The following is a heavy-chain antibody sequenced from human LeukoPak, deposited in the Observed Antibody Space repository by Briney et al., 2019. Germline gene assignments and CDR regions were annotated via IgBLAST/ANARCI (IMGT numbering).Heavy chain of an antibody. CDR3: ARHSNDYGSGIFPLDY. CDR1: GGSISTYY. V-gene: IGHV4-59*08. CDR2: IYYSGST. D-gene: IGHD3-10*01. Sequence: SETLSLTCTVSGGSISTYYWSWIRQPPGKGLEWIAYIYYSGSTNYKPSLKSRITVSVDTSKNQVSLKLSSVTAADTAVYYCARHSNDYGSGIFPLDYWGQGILVTVSS. J-gene: IGHJ4*02.